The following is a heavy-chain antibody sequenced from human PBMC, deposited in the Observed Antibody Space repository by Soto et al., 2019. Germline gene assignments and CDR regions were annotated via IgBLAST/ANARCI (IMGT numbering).Heavy chain of an antibody. J-gene: IGHJ4*02. CDR1: GGSISSGDYY. CDR3: ARAGGAIYNGNFDY. V-gene: IGHV4-30-4*01. Sequence: PSETLSLTCTVSGGSISSGDYYWSWIRQPPGKGLEWIGYIYYSGSTYYNPSLKSRVTISVDTSKNQFSLKLSSVTAADTAVYYCARAGGAIYNGNFDYWGQGTLVTVSS. D-gene: IGHD1-20*01. CDR2: IYYSGST.